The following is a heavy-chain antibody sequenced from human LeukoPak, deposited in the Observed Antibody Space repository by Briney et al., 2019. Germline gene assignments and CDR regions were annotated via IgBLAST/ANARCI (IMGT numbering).Heavy chain of an antibody. V-gene: IGHV4-39*07. Sequence: PSETLSLTCTVSGGSISSSSYYWGWIRQPPGKGLEWIGSIYYSGSTYYNPSLKSQVTISVDTSRNQFSLSLTSVTAADTAVYYCARGGSSWYDSGWFDPWGQGTLVTVSS. CDR1: GGSISSSSYY. D-gene: IGHD6-13*01. CDR3: ARGGSSWYDSGWFDP. J-gene: IGHJ5*02. CDR2: IYYSGST.